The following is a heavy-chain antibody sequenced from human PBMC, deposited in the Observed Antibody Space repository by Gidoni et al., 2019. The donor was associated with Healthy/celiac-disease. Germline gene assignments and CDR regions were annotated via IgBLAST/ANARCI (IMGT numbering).Heavy chain of an antibody. CDR3: ARERDYGDYRWFDP. Sequence: QVQLQESGPGLVKPSQTLSLTCTVSGGSLSSGGYSRSWIRQHPGKGLEWIGYIYYSGSTYYNPSLKSRVTISVDTSKNQFSLKLSSVTAADTAVYYCARERDYGDYRWFDPWDQGTLVTVSS. D-gene: IGHD4-17*01. J-gene: IGHJ5*02. V-gene: IGHV4-31*03. CDR1: GGSLSSGGYS. CDR2: IYYSGST.